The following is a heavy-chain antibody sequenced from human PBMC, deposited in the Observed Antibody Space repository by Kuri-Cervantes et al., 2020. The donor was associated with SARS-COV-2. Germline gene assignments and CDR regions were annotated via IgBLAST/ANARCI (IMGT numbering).Heavy chain of an antibody. Sequence: SGPTLVKPTHTRTLTCTFSGFSLSTSGMCVSWIRQPPGKALEWLARIDWDDDKYYSTSLKTRLTISKDTTKNQVVLTMTNMDPVDTATYYCAGDWGSWFDPWGQGTLVTVSS. CDR2: IDWDDDK. J-gene: IGHJ5*02. CDR1: GFSLSTSGMC. CDR3: AGDWGSWFDP. V-gene: IGHV2-70*11. D-gene: IGHD7-27*01.